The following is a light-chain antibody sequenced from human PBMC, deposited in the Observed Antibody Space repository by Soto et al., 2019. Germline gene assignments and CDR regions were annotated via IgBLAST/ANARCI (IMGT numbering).Light chain of an antibody. CDR1: QSIRTN. Sequence: EIVLTQSPATLSVSAGGTVTLSCRASQSIRTNVAWYQQIPGQAPRLLVYGASTRATGVPARFSGSGSGIEFTLTISSLQSEDSAFYYCQQYFNWPLTWTFGPGTKVDIK. CDR3: QQYFNWPLTWT. V-gene: IGKV3-15*01. J-gene: IGKJ3*01. CDR2: GAS.